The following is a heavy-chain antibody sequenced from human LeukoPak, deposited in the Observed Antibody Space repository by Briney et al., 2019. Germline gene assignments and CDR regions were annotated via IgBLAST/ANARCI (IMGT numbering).Heavy chain of an antibody. V-gene: IGHV3-21*01. D-gene: IGHD6-19*01. CDR3: ARGRAHELHSGWYLPFDY. CDR2: LSSSSSYK. CDR1: GFIFNSDS. Sequence: GGSLRLSCAASGFIFNSDSMNWVRQAPGKGLGWVSSLSSSSSYKYYADSVKGRSTISRDNAKNSLYLQMNSLRAEDTAVYYCARGRAHELHSGWYLPFDYWGQGALVTVSS. J-gene: IGHJ4*02.